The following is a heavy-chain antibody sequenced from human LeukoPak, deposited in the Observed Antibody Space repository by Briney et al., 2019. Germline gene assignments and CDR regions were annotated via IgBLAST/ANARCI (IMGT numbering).Heavy chain of an antibody. Sequence: PGGSLRLSCAASGFTFSRSWMSCVRQAPGKGLEWVANIKEDGSEKYYVDSVKGRFTISRDNANNSLFLRMDSLRAEDTAVYYCARAEKWGQGILVTVSS. V-gene: IGHV3-7*01. J-gene: IGHJ4*02. CDR2: IKEDGSEK. CDR3: ARAEK. CDR1: GFTFSRSW.